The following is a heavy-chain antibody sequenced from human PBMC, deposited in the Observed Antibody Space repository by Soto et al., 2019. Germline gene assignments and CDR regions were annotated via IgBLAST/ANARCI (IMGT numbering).Heavy chain of an antibody. V-gene: IGHV1-3*01. Sequence: GASVKVSCKASGYTFTSYAMHWVRQAPGERLEWMGWINAGNGNTKYSQKFQGRVTITRDTSASTAYMELSSLRSEDTAVYYCARSGSYFGYPYRKKEFDYWGQGTLVTVSS. D-gene: IGHD1-26*01. CDR2: INAGNGNT. J-gene: IGHJ4*02. CDR3: ARSGSYFGYPYRKKEFDY. CDR1: GYTFTSYA.